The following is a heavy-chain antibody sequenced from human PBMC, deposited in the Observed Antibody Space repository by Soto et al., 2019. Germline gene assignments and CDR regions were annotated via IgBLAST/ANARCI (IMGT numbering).Heavy chain of an antibody. Sequence: GGSLRLSCAASGFTFSSYAMSWVRQAPGKGLEWVSAISGSGGSTYYADSVKGRFTISRDNSKNTLYLQMNSLRAEDTAVYYCANGGLTSIAASNYPRFDPWGQGTLVTVSS. V-gene: IGHV3-23*01. CDR1: GFTFSSYA. CDR3: ANGGLTSIAASNYPRFDP. J-gene: IGHJ5*02. CDR2: ISGSGGST. D-gene: IGHD6-6*01.